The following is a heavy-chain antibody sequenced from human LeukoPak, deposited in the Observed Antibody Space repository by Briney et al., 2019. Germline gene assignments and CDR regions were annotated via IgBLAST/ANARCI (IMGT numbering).Heavy chain of an antibody. CDR1: GYTFTSYA. Sequence: ASVKVSCKASGYTFTSYAMHWVRQAPGQRLEWMGWINAGNGNTKYSQKFQGRVTITRDTSASTAYMELSSLRSEDTAVYYCARGGTRYYDILTDQYGMDVWGQGTTVTVSS. V-gene: IGHV1-3*01. CDR3: ARGGTRYYDILTDQYGMDV. D-gene: IGHD3-9*01. CDR2: INAGNGNT. J-gene: IGHJ6*02.